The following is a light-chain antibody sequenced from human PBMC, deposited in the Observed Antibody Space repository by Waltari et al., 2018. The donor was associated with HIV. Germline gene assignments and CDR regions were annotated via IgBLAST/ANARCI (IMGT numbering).Light chain of an antibody. J-gene: IGKJ4*01. CDR3: QQSDNVPLT. CDR1: QSVSKNY. Sequence: EIVLTQSPGTLSLSPGERATLSCRASQSVSKNYLAWYQQKSGQAPRLLIYGASSRATGIADRFSGSGSGTDFTLTISCLKPEDFGTYFCQQSDNVPLTFGGGTRVE. CDR2: GAS. V-gene: IGKV3-20*01.